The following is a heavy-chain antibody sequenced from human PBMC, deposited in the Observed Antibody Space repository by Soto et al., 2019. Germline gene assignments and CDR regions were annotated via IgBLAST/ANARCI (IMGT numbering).Heavy chain of an antibody. CDR3: ARDVNGCSSTSCYWYYYYGMDV. V-gene: IGHV3-64*01. J-gene: IGHJ6*02. CDR1: GFTFSSYA. Sequence: EVQLVESGGGLVQPGGSLRLSCAASGFTFSSYAMHWVRQAPGKGLEYVSAISSNGGSTYYANSVKGRFTISRDNSKNXXYXQXXSLRAEDMAVYYCARDVNGCSSTSCYWYYYYGMDVWGQGTTVTVSS. D-gene: IGHD2-2*01. CDR2: ISSNGGST.